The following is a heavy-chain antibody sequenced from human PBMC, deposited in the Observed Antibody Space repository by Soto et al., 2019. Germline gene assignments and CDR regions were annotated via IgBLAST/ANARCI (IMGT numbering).Heavy chain of an antibody. V-gene: IGHV4-39*01. CDR2: IYYSGST. CDR1: GGSISSSSYY. Sequence: PSETLSLTCTVSGGSISSSSYYWGWIRQPPGKGLEWIGSIYYSGSTYYNPSLKSRVTISVDTSKNQFSLKLSSVTAADTAVYYCARQGSSTSQATSYGMDVWGQGTTVTVSS. D-gene: IGHD2-2*01. CDR3: ARQGSSTSQATSYGMDV. J-gene: IGHJ6*02.